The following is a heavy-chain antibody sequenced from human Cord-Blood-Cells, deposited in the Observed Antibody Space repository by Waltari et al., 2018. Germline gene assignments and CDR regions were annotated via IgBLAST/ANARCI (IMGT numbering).Heavy chain of an antibody. V-gene: IGHV1-24*01. CDR3: ATASRSSSSWYAEYFQH. CDR2: FDPEDGET. D-gene: IGHD6-13*01. J-gene: IGHJ1*01. CDR1: GYTLTKLS. Sequence: QVQLVQSGAEVKKPGASVKVSCKVSGYTLTKLSIHWVRQAPGKGLEWMGGFDPEDGETIYAQKFQGRVTMTEDTSTDTAYMELSSLRSEDTAVYYCATASRSSSSWYAEYFQHWGQGTLVTVSS.